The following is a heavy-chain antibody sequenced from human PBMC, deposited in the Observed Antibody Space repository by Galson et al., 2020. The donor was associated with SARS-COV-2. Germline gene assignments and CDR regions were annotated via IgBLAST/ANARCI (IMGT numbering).Heavy chain of an antibody. V-gene: IGHV4-38-2*01. CDR1: GYSISSGYY. CDR2: IYHSGST. D-gene: IGHD4-17*01. J-gene: IGHJ5*02. Sequence: SETLSLTCAVSGYSISSGYYWGWIRQPPGKGLEWIGSIYHSGSTYYNPSLKSRVTISVDTSKNQFSLKLSSVTAADTAMYYCARQVWTALRWSPNRWFDPWGQGTLVTVSS. CDR3: ARQVWTALRWSPNRWFDP.